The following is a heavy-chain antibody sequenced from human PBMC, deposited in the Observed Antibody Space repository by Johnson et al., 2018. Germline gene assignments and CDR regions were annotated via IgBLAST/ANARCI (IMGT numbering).Heavy chain of an antibody. J-gene: IGHJ6*02. CDR1: GFTVSSNY. CDR2: IYSGGST. Sequence: VQLVQSGGGLVQXGGSLRLSCAASGFTVSSNYMSWVRQAPGKGLEWVSVIYSGGSTYYADSVEGRFTISRENTKSTLYLQMNSLRAEETAVYYCTRHEVDYYYGMDVWGQGTTVTVSS. V-gene: IGHV3-66*04. CDR3: TRHEVDYYYGMDV.